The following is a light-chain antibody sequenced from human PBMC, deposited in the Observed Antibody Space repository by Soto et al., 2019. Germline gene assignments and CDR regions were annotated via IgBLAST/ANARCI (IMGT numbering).Light chain of an antibody. V-gene: IGKV3-15*01. CDR2: DAS. CDR1: QSVSNN. CDR3: QLYNNWPPWT. Sequence: ILMTQSTATLSVSPGERATLSCRASQSVSNNLAWYQQKPGQAPRLLIYDASTRATAIAARFSGSGSGTEFTLTISGLQYEDFAVYYCQLYNNWPPWTFGQGTKGEIK. J-gene: IGKJ1*01.